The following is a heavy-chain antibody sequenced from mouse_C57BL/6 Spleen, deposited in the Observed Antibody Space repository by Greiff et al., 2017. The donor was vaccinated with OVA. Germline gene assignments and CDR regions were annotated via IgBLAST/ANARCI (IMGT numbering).Heavy chain of an antibody. Sequence: QVQLKESGAELVRPGASVKLSCKASGYTFTDYYINWVKQRPGQGLEWIARIYPGSGNTYYNEKFKGKATLTAEKSSSTAYMQLSSLTSEDSAVYFCARFPPTTYYFDYWGQGTTLTVSS. CDR2: IYPGSGNT. CDR3: ARFPPTTYYFDY. D-gene: IGHD2-10*01. J-gene: IGHJ2*01. CDR1: GYTFTDYY. V-gene: IGHV1-76*01.